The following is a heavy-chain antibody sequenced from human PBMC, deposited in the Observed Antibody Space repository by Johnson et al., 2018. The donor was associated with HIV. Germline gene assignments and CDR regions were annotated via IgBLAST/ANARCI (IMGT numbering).Heavy chain of an antibody. D-gene: IGHD1-26*01. CDR2: ISYDGDNV. J-gene: IGHJ3*02. CDR1: GFTFSNSA. Sequence: QMLLVESGGGVVQPGRALRLSCAASGFTFSNSAMHWVRQAPGKGLEWVAVISYDGDNVYYADSVKGRFTISRDNSKNTLYLQMKRLRVEDTAVYYCARDDLENSGHLMAFDMWGQGTMVTVSS. CDR3: ARDDLENSGHLMAFDM. V-gene: IGHV3-30*14.